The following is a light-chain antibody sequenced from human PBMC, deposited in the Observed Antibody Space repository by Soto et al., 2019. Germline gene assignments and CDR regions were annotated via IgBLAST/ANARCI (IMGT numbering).Light chain of an antibody. Sequence: LTQPASVSGSPGQSITISCTGTSSDVGGYNYVSWYQQHPGKAPKLMIYAVTDRPSGVSNRFSGSKSGNTAFLTISGLQAEDEADYYCSSYTSSSTLVVFGGGTKLTVL. V-gene: IGLV2-14*01. CDR1: SSDVGGYNY. CDR2: AVT. CDR3: SSYTSSSTLVV. J-gene: IGLJ2*01.